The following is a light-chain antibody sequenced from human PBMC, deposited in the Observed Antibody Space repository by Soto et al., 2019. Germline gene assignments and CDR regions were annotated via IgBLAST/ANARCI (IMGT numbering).Light chain of an antibody. J-gene: IGLJ2*01. CDR1: SSDVGGYNY. CDR2: DVS. V-gene: IGLV2-14*03. CDR3: NSYTSSSALVV. Sequence: QSALTQPASVSGSPGQSITISCTGTSSDVGGYNYVSWYQHHPGKAPKLIIYDVSDRPSGVSARFSGSKSGNTASLTISGLQAEDEADYYCNSYTSSSALVVFGGGTKLTVL.